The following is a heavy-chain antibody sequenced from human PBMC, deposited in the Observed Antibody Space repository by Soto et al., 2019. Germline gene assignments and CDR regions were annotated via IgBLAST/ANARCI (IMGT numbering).Heavy chain of an antibody. CDR1: GYTFTGYY. CDR3: ARERTYYYDSSGHRPPYYYYYGMDV. Sequence: ASVKVSCKASGYTFTGYYMHWVRQAPGQGLEWMGWINPSSGGTNYAQKFQGWATMTRDTSISTAYMELSRLRSDDTAVYYCARERTYYYDSSGHRPPYYYYYGMDVWGQGTTVTVSS. V-gene: IGHV1-2*04. CDR2: INPSSGGT. D-gene: IGHD3-22*01. J-gene: IGHJ6*02.